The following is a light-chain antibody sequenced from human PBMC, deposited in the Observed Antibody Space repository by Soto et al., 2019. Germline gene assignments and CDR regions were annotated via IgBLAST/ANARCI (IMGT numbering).Light chain of an antibody. Sequence: QSALTQPASVSGSPGQSITISCTGTSSDVGNYIFVSWYRQHPGKAPKLMIYDINNRPSGVSNRCSGSKSCNTASLTISGLQAEDEADYYCVSYTTSASYVFGTGTKLTVL. J-gene: IGLJ1*01. CDR3: VSYTTSASYV. CDR1: SSDVGNYIF. V-gene: IGLV2-14*01. CDR2: DIN.